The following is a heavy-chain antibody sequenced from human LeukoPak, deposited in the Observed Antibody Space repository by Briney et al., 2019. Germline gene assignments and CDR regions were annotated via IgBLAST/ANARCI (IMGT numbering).Heavy chain of an antibody. D-gene: IGHD4-23*01. V-gene: IGHV1-69*01. J-gene: IGHJ3*02. Sequence: SVKVSCKASGGTFSSYAISWVRQAPGQGLEWMGGIIPIFGTANYAQKFQGRVTITADESTSTAYMELSSLRSEDTAVYYCARRGRLAGTTVAPGAFDIWGQGTMVTVSS. CDR1: GGTFSSYA. CDR3: ARRGRLAGTTVAPGAFDI. CDR2: IIPIFGTA.